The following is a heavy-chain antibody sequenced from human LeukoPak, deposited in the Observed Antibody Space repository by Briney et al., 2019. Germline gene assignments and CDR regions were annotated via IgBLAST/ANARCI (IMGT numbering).Heavy chain of an antibody. D-gene: IGHD5-12*01. V-gene: IGHV4-4*07. CDR2: IYPRESP. Sequence: SETLSLTCTVSGGTISSYSWSWMRQPAGKGLEWIGRIYPRESPNYNPSLKSRVIISVDKSKNQFSLKLRSVTAADTAVYYCAREWHHVFDYWGQGNLVTVSS. CDR1: GGTISSYS. CDR3: AREWHHVFDY. J-gene: IGHJ4*02.